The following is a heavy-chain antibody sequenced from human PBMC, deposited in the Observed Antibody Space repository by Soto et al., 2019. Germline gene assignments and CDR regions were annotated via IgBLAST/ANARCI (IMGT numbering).Heavy chain of an antibody. D-gene: IGHD3-22*01. CDR2: ITASGIAT. CDR1: GFTFSSHA. CDR3: AKGYDTSAYYSSIDS. V-gene: IGHV3-23*01. J-gene: IGHJ4*02. Sequence: AGGSLRLSCVASGFTFSSHALSWVRQAPWKGLEWVSGITASGIATHYADSVKGRFTISRDNAKNTVYPHMNSLRPEDTAVYFCAKGYDTSAYYSSIDSWGQGNVVTVSS.